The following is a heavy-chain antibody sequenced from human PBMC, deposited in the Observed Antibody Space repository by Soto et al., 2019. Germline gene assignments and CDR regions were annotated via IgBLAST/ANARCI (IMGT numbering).Heavy chain of an antibody. J-gene: IGHJ6*02. Sequence: SETLSLTCTVSGGSITSSYWSWIRRPAGKGLEWIGRIDASGNTNYNPSLNSRVTMSIDTSKKQFSLKLTSVTAADTAIYYCARYSNNWFQTEGMDVWGQGTTVTVSS. V-gene: IGHV4-4*07. CDR2: IDASGNT. CDR3: ARYSNNWFQTEGMDV. D-gene: IGHD6-13*01. CDR1: GGSITSSY.